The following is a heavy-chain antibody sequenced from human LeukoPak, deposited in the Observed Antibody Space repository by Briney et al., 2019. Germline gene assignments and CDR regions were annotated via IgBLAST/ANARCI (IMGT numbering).Heavy chain of an antibody. Sequence: ASVKVSCKASGYTFTGYYMHWVRQAPGQGLEWMGWINSNSGDTNYAQKFQGRVTMTRDTSISTAHMELSRLRSDDTAVYYCALCSGGSCYLYYFDYWGQGTLVTVSS. D-gene: IGHD2-15*01. CDR1: GYTFTGYY. V-gene: IGHV1-2*02. J-gene: IGHJ4*02. CDR2: INSNSGDT. CDR3: ALCSGGSCYLYYFDY.